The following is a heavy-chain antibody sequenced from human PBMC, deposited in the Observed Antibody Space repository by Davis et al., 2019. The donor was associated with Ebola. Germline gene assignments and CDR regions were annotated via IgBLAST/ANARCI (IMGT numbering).Heavy chain of an antibody. Sequence: GESLKISCAASGFTFSSYWMSWVRQAPGKGLEGLANIKPDGSEKYYVDSVKGRFTISRDNAKNSLYLQMNSLRAEDTAVYYCARRSGYSYGYEGMDVWGKGTTVTVSS. V-gene: IGHV3-7*01. CDR1: GFTFSSYW. J-gene: IGHJ6*04. CDR3: ARRSGYSYGYEGMDV. CDR2: IKPDGSEK. D-gene: IGHD5-18*01.